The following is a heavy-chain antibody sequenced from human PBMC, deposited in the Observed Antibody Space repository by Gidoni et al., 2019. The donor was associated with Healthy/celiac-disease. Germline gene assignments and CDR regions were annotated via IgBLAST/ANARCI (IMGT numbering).Heavy chain of an antibody. CDR1: GFTFSSYA. J-gene: IGHJ5*02. CDR2: ISGSGGST. V-gene: IGHV3-23*01. CDR3: AKDPRAARAKNIYNWFDP. Sequence: EVQLLESGGGLVQPGGSLRLSCAASGFTFSSYALSWVRQAPGKGLEWVSAISGSGGSTYYADSVKGRFTISRDNSKNTLYLQMNSLRAEDTAVYYCAKDPRAARAKNIYNWFDPWGQGTLVTVSS. D-gene: IGHD6-6*01.